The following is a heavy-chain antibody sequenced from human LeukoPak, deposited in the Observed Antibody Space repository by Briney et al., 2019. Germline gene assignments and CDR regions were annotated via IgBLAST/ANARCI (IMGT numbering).Heavy chain of an antibody. Sequence: SETLSLTCTVSGGSISSYYWSWIRQPPGKGLEWLGYIYYSGSTNYNPSLKSRVTISVDTSKNQFSLKLSSVTAADTAVYYCAREGVGLDFWSGYLEGNWFDPWGQGTLVTVSS. D-gene: IGHD3-3*01. CDR1: GGSISSYY. CDR2: IYYSGST. V-gene: IGHV4-59*01. CDR3: AREGVGLDFWSGYLEGNWFDP. J-gene: IGHJ5*02.